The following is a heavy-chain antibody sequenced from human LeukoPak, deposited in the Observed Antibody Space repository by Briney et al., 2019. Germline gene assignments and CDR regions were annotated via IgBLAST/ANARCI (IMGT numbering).Heavy chain of an antibody. CDR2: FDPEDGET. J-gene: IGHJ6*03. CDR1: GYTLTELS. Sequence: ASVKVSCKVSGYTLTELSMHWVRQAPGKGLEWMGGFDPEDGETIYAQKFQGRVTMTEDKSTSTAYMELSSLRSEDTAVYYCARVVWFGANNVIYYYYMDVWGKGTTVTVSS. V-gene: IGHV1-24*01. CDR3: ARVVWFGANNVIYYYYMDV. D-gene: IGHD3-10*01.